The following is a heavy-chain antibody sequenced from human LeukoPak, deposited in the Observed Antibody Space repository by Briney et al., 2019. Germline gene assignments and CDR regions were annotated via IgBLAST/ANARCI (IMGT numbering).Heavy chain of an antibody. D-gene: IGHD3-10*01. CDR2: IYYSGSA. CDR3: ARGSYYGFSGDS. CDR1: GGAIGSDGYY. Sequence: SETLSLTCSVSGGAIGSDGYYWNWIRQHPGKGLERIGYIYYSGSASHNPSLKSRVTISVDTSKNQFSLRLSSVTAADTAVYYCARGSYYGFSGDSWGQGSLVTVSS. J-gene: IGHJ4*02. V-gene: IGHV4-31*03.